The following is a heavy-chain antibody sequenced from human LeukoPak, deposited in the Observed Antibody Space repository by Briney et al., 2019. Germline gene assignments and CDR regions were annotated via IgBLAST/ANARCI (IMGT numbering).Heavy chain of an antibody. Sequence: SLTLSCAPSGFPFSSYAAHWARHAPGKGREWVTFISYGGSDKHYAVSVKGRFTNSRENSKITRYLEMDRLRVEGTTVYYCARGGRAKYYFEYWGQGTMVTVSS. CDR3: ARGGRAKYYFEY. D-gene: IGHD3-16*01. J-gene: IGHJ4*02. CDR1: GFPFSSYA. CDR2: ISYGGSDK. V-gene: IGHV3-30*04.